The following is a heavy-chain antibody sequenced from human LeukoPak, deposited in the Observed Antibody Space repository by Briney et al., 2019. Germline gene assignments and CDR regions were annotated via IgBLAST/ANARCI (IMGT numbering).Heavy chain of an antibody. Sequence: GGSLRLSCAASGFIFNSYWMNWLRQAPGKGLEWVANVDQDGSEKYYVGSVKGRFTISRDNAKNSLYLQMNSLRAEDTAVYYCASGLELDYWGQGTLVTVSS. J-gene: IGHJ4*02. V-gene: IGHV3-7*03. CDR1: GFIFNSYW. CDR3: ASGLELDY. CDR2: VDQDGSEK.